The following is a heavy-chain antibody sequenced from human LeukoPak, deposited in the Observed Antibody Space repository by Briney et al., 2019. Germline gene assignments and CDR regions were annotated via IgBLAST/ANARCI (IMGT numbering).Heavy chain of an antibody. CDR3: ARGIAAAGPDSVR. D-gene: IGHD6-13*01. Sequence: GASVKVSCKASGYTFTGYYMHWVRQAPGQGLEWMGWINPNSGGTNYAQKFQGRVTMTRDTSISTAYMELSRLRSDDTAVYYCARGIAAAGPDSVRWGQGTLVTVSS. V-gene: IGHV1-2*02. J-gene: IGHJ1*01. CDR2: INPNSGGT. CDR1: GYTFTGYY.